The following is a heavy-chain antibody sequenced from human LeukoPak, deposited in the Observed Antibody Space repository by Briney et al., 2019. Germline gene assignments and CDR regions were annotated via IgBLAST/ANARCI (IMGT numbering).Heavy chain of an antibody. V-gene: IGHV4-34*01. J-gene: IGHJ4*02. CDR2: INHSGST. CDR1: GGSFSGYY. CDR3: ARVDY. Sequence: SETLSLTCAVYGGSFSGYYWSWIRQPPGKGLEWSGEINHSGSTNYNPSLKSRVTTSVDTSKNQFSLKLSSVTAADTAVYYCARVDYWGQGTLVTVSS.